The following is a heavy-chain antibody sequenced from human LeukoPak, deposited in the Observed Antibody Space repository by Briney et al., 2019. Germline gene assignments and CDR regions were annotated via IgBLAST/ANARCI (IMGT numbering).Heavy chain of an antibody. CDR3: ARGEQWLRSNWFDP. CDR2: IYYSGST. Sequence: SETLSLTCTVSGVSISSYYWSWIRQPPGKGLEWIGYIYYSGSTNYNPSLKSRVTISVDTSKNQFSLKLSSVTAADTAVYYCARGEQWLRSNWFDPWGQGTLVTVSS. J-gene: IGHJ5*02. D-gene: IGHD5-12*01. CDR1: GVSISSYY. V-gene: IGHV4-59*01.